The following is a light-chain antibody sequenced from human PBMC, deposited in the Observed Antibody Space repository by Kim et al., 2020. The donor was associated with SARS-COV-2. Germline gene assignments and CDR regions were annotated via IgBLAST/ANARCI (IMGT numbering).Light chain of an antibody. J-gene: IGLJ3*02. V-gene: IGLV3-1*01. CDR3: QAWDSSKV. CDR2: QDS. Sequence: VSGSPGQIASITCSGDKMGDKYACWYQQKPGQSPVLVIYQDSKRPSGIPERFSGSNSGNTATLTISGTQAMDEADYYCQAWDSSKVFGGGTQLTVL. CDR1: KMGDKY.